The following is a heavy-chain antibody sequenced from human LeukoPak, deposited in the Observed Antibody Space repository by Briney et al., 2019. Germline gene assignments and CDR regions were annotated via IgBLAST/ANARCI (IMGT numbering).Heavy chain of an antibody. CDR3: AREGSSGYYDYFDY. D-gene: IGHD3-22*01. Sequence: PSQTLSLTRTVSVGSISSGSYYWSWIRQPAGRGLEWIGRIYTSGSTNYNPSLKSRVTISVDTSKNQFSLKLSSVTAADTAVYYCAREGSSGYYDYFDYWGQGTLVTVSS. V-gene: IGHV4-61*02. CDR1: VGSISSGSYY. J-gene: IGHJ4*02. CDR2: IYTSGST.